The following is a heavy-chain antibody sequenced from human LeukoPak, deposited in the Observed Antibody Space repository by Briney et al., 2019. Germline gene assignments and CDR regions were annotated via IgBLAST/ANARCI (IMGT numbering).Heavy chain of an antibody. Sequence: GGSLRLSCAASGFTFSTYWMHWVRQAPGKGLVWVSRIKTDGSDTSYADSVKGRFTISRDNPKTPLYLQKKSLRVDDTAVYYCGRAPHYNIISLDYWGQGSLVTVSS. CDR3: GRAPHYNIISLDY. D-gene: IGHD3-9*01. J-gene: IGHJ4*02. CDR1: GFTFSTYW. CDR2: IKTDGSDT. V-gene: IGHV3-74*01.